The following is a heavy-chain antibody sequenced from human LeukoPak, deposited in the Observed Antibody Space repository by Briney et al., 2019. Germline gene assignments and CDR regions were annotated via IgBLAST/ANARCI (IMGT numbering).Heavy chain of an antibody. D-gene: IGHD2/OR15-2a*01. Sequence: GGSLRLSCAASGFTFSPYWMHWVRHAPGKGLVWVSHINPDGTTTTYADSVKGRFTISRDNAQNTLYLQMNSLRAEDTAVYYCARGTALQDYWGQGTLVTVSS. J-gene: IGHJ4*02. CDR2: INPDGTTT. CDR3: ARGTALQDY. CDR1: GFTFSPYW. V-gene: IGHV3-74*03.